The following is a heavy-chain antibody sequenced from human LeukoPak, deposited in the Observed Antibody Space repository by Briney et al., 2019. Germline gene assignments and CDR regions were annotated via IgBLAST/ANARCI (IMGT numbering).Heavy chain of an antibody. Sequence: PSETLSLTCAVYGGSFSGYYWSWIRQPPGKGLEWIGVINHSGSTNYNPSLKSRVTISVDTSKNQFSLKLSSVTAADTAVYYCARRNRYCSSTSCYVVAFDIWGQGTMVTVSS. V-gene: IGHV4-34*01. CDR2: INHSGST. D-gene: IGHD2-2*01. CDR1: GGSFSGYY. J-gene: IGHJ3*02. CDR3: ARRNRYCSSTSCYVVAFDI.